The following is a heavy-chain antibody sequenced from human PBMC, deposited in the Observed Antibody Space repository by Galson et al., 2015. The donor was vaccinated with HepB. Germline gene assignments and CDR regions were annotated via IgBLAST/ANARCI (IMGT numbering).Heavy chain of an antibody. D-gene: IGHD3-22*01. V-gene: IGHV4-59*01. CDR1: GGSITSFY. Sequence: SETLSLTCTVSGGSITSFYWSWIRQPPGKGLEWIGYIYYSGSTNYNPSLESRVTISVDTSKNQFSLKLSSVTAADTAVYYCARDRMYYYDSSGYRDYYYGMDVWGQGTTVTVSS. CDR3: ARDRMYYYDSSGYRDYYYGMDV. J-gene: IGHJ6*02. CDR2: IYYSGST.